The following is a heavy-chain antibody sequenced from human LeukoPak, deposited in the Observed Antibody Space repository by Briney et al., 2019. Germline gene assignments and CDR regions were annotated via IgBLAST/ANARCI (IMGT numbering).Heavy chain of an antibody. V-gene: IGHV3-11*04. J-gene: IGHJ4*02. Sequence: GGSLRLSCAASGGTFSDYYTSWIRQAPGKGLEWVSYSSSGGSAIYYADSVKGRFTISRDKAKNSVYLQMNSLRAEDTAVYYCATTRYSSASYSVYWGQGTLVTVSS. CDR1: GGTFSDYY. CDR2: SSSGGSAI. D-gene: IGHD6-19*01. CDR3: ATTRYSSASYSVY.